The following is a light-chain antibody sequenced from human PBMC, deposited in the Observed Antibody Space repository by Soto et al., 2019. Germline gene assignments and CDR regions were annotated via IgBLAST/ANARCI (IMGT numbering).Light chain of an antibody. V-gene: IGKV3D-11*03. CDR3: HQRQSWPRT. CDR1: QAVNTR. CDR2: LAS. J-gene: IGKJ1*01. Sequence: EIVLTQSPATMSSFPCDRVTLSCRASQAVNTRLAWYQHKPGQAPRLLIYLASNRAAGVPARFSGSGSGTDFTLTISNVEPEDFAVYYCHQRQSWPRTFGQGT.